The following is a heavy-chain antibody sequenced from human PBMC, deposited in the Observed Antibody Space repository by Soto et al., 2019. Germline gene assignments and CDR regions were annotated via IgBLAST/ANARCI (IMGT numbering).Heavy chain of an antibody. J-gene: IGHJ6*02. D-gene: IGHD1-26*01. CDR3: ARGVPGFGYSGSSLDYYYYGMDV. Sequence: ASVKVSCKASGYTFTSYGISWVRQAPGQGLEWMGWISAYNGNTNYAQKLQGRVTMTTDTSTSTAYMELRSLRSDDTAVYYCARGVPGFGYSGSSLDYYYYGMDVWGQGTTVTVSS. CDR2: ISAYNGNT. CDR1: GYTFTSYG. V-gene: IGHV1-18*01.